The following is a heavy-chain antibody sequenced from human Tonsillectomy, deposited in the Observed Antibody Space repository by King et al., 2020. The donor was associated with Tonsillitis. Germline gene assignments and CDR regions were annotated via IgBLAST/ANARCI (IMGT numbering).Heavy chain of an antibody. CDR1: GGSISSYS. Sequence: VQLQESGPRLVKSSETLSLTCRVPGGSISSYSWSGIRQPPGKGLEWIGYIFYSGRSTYNPSLKSRVSLSIGTSTNGFSLTVTSVTAADTAVYFFAGIPCDVWNSYYHFFDPCGQGTLVTVSS. CDR3: AGIPCDVWNSYYHFFDP. D-gene: IGHD3-16*01. V-gene: IGHV4-59*01. CDR2: IFYSGRS. J-gene: IGHJ5*02.